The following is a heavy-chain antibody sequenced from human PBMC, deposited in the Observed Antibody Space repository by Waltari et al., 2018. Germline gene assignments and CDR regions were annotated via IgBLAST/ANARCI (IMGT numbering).Heavy chain of an antibody. CDR3: AKGLGVTNNDGFHV. CDR2: ILSDGSKK. J-gene: IGHJ3*01. D-gene: IGHD4-17*01. CDR1: AFTFRPTD. Sequence: QVQLVESGGGVVRPGGSMRLSCAAAAFTFRPTDLHWVRQAPGKGLEWLASILSDGSKKYFADSVKGRFTISRDNSKNTLYLQMNSLRAEDTAVYYCAKGLGVTNNDGFHVWGQGTMVTVSS. V-gene: IGHV3-30*02.